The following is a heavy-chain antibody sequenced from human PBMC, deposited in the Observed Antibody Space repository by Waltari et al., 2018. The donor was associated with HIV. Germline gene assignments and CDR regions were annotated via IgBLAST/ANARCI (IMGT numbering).Heavy chain of an antibody. CDR3: ARVVYWYFDL. Sequence: QVQLQESGPGLVKPSQTLSLTCSVSGASINSDNYYWAWIRQHPEKGLECIGFVYDRGSTFSNPSFKSRATMSVDTSKNQFSLEVTSMTAADTAVYYCARVVYWYFDLWGRGTLVTVSS. CDR2: VYDRGST. V-gene: IGHV4-31*02. J-gene: IGHJ2*01. CDR1: GASINSDNYY.